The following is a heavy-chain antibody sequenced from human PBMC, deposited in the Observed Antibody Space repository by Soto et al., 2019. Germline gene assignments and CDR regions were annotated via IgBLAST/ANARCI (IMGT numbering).Heavy chain of an antibody. D-gene: IGHD6-6*01. CDR2: ISSNGVGT. CDR3: ARRARPDFYYMDV. Sequence: PGGSLRLSCAASGFTLSDYAMDWVRQAPGKGLEYVSGISSNGVGTYYANSVQGRFTISRDNSKNTAYLQMGSLRPEDMAVYYCARRARPDFYYMDVWGKGTTVTVSS. CDR1: GFTLSDYA. V-gene: IGHV3-64*01. J-gene: IGHJ6*03.